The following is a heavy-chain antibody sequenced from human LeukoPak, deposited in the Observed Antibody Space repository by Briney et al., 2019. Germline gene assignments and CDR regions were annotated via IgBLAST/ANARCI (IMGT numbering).Heavy chain of an antibody. D-gene: IGHD2-15*01. J-gene: IGHJ4*02. CDR2: IYHGGST. CDR3: ARDPRGSLGSGDY. V-gene: IGHV4-30-2*01. Sequence: SETLSLTCTVSGGSISSGGYYWSWIRQPPGKGLEWIGYIYHGGSTYYDPSLKSRVTISVDTSKNQFSLKLSSVTAADTAVYYCARDPRGSLGSGDYWGQGTLVTVSS. CDR1: GGSISSGGYY.